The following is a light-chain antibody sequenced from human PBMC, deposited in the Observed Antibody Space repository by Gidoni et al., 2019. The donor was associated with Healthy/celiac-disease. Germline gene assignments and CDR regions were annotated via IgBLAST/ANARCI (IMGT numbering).Light chain of an antibody. Sequence: QSVLTQPPSVSGAPGQRVTIACTGSSPNIGAGYDVHWYQQLPGPAPELLIYGNRNRPSGVPDRFSGSKSGTSASLARTGRQAEDEAEYYCQSYDSSLSVWVFGGGTKLTVL. CDR1: SPNIGAGYD. V-gene: IGLV1-40*01. CDR2: GNR. CDR3: QSYDSSLSVWV. J-gene: IGLJ3*02.